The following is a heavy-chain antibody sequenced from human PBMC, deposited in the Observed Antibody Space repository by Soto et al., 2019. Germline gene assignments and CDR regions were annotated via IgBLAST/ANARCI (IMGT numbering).Heavy chain of an antibody. D-gene: IGHD3-22*01. J-gene: IGHJ4*01. CDR1: NSPISDFY. V-gene: IGHV4-59*08. CDR2: IYYTGTT. CDR3: ARLGGYYQAFDS. Sequence: LSLTCNVSNSPISDFYWSWFRQPPGQGLEWVGYIYYTGTTTYNPSLRSRVDISIDASKSQFSLDLRSVTAADTAVYYCARLGGYYQAFDSWGHGALVTVSS.